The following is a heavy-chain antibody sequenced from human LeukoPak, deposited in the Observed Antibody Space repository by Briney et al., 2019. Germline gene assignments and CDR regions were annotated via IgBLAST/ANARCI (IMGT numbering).Heavy chain of an antibody. Sequence: SETLSLTCAVSGDSISTSNSYWGWIRRPPGKGLEWVGSIYYSGNTYYNPSLKSRVTISVDTSKNQFSLKLTSVTAADTAVYYCARQNGVGLFILPGGQGTLVTVSS. CDR2: IYYSGNT. CDR1: GDSISTSNSY. J-gene: IGHJ4*02. V-gene: IGHV4-39*01. D-gene: IGHD3-3*01. CDR3: ARQNGVGLFILP.